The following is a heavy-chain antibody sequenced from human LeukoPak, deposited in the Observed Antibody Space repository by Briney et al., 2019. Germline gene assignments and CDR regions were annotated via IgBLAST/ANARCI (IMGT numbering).Heavy chain of an antibody. CDR1: GYTFNRYG. V-gene: IGHV1-18*01. J-gene: IGHJ3*02. Sequence: ASVKVSCKASGYTFNRYGISWVRQAPGQGLEWMGWISVYNGNTIYAQKLQGRVTMTTDTSTRTAYMELRSLRSDDTAVYYCARGSPYDSSGYDAFDIWGQGTTVTVSS. D-gene: IGHD3-22*01. CDR2: ISVYNGNT. CDR3: ARGSPYDSSGYDAFDI.